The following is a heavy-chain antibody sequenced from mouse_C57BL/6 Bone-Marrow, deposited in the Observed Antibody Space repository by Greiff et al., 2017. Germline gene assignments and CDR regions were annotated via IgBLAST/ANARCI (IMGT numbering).Heavy chain of an antibody. CDR3: ARQDFMTTLYWYFDV. Sequence: EVQVVESGGDLVKPGGSLKLSCAASGFTFSSYGMYWVRQTPDKRLEWVATISSGGSYTYYPDSVKGRFTISRDNAKNTLYLQMSSLMSENTAMYYCARQDFMTTLYWYFDVWGTGTTVTVSS. V-gene: IGHV5-6*01. D-gene: IGHD1-1*01. J-gene: IGHJ1*03. CDR2: ISSGGSYT. CDR1: GFTFSSYG.